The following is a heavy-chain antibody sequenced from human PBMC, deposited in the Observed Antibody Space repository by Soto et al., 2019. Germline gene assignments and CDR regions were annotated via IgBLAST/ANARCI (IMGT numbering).Heavy chain of an antibody. CDR1: GFTFSSYS. J-gene: IGHJ4*02. Sequence: EVQLVESGGGLVKPGGSLRLSCAAFGFTFSSYSMNWVRQAPGKGLEWVSSISSSSSYIYYADSVKGRFTISRDNAKNSLYLQMNSLRAEDTAVYYCARDLYSSSARYFDYWGQGTLVTVSS. CDR3: ARDLYSSSARYFDY. V-gene: IGHV3-21*01. D-gene: IGHD6-6*01. CDR2: ISSSSSYI.